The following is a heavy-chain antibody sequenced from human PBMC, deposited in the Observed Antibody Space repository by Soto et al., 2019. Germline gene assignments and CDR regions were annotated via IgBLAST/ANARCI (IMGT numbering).Heavy chain of an antibody. CDR2: ISAYSGNT. V-gene: IGHV1-18*04. CDR1: GYTFTSYG. J-gene: IGHJ6*02. Sequence: ASVKVSCKASGYTFTSYGISWVRQAPGQGLEWMGWISAYSGNTIYAQKLQGRVTMTTDTSTRTAYRELRSLRSANTAGYYGARARGSSSSGYVYYYYGMDVWGQGTGVTVSS. D-gene: IGHD6-13*01. CDR3: ARARGSSSSGYVYYYYGMDV.